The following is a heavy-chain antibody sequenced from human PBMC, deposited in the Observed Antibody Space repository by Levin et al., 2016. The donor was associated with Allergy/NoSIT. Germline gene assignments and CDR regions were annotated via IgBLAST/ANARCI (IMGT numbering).Heavy chain of an antibody. CDR3: ARIPAGSLVYAFDV. D-gene: IGHD2-21*01. Sequence: GGSLRLSCAASGFTFSNYWIHWVRQPPGKGLVWVSRINSDGSITTYADSVKGRFTISRDNAKNTLYLQMNSLRAEDTAVYYCARIPAGSLVYAFDVWGQGTMVTVSS. CDR1: GFTFSNYW. J-gene: IGHJ3*01. V-gene: IGHV3-74*01. CDR2: INSDGSIT.